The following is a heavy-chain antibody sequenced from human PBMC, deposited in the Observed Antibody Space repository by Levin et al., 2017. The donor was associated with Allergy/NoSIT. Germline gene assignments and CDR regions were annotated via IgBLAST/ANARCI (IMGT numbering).Heavy chain of an antibody. CDR1: GSSFTSYW. J-gene: IGHJ6*03. V-gene: IGHV5-51*01. D-gene: IGHD1-1*01. CDR3: ARRGTRDYYYYMDV. CDR2: IYPGDSDT. Sequence: GGSLRLSCQGSGSSFTSYWIGWVRQMPGKGLEWMGIIYPGDSDTRYSPSFQGQVTISADTSISTAYLQWSSLKASDTAIYYCARRGTRDYYYYMDVWGKGTTVTVSS.